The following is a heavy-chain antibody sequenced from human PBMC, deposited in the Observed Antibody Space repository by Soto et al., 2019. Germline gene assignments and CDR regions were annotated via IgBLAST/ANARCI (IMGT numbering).Heavy chain of an antibody. CDR1: GASISSYY. CDR2: IFPSGRT. J-gene: IGHJ4*02. Sequence: QVQLQESGPGLVKPSETLSLTCTVSGASISSYYWSWIRQPPGKGLEWVGFIFPSGRTNCNPSLKSRVTFSVDTSKNQFSLKVTSVTAAHTAVDNCTRDHKGRPHVDHWGQSIVITVSP. CDR3: TRDHKGRPHVDH. V-gene: IGHV4-59*01.